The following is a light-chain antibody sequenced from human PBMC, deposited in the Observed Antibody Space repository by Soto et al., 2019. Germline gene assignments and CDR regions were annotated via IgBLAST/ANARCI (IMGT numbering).Light chain of an antibody. CDR1: SNDVGAYNY. Sequence: QSALTQPLSVSGSPGQSVTISCTGTSNDVGAYNYVSWYQQHPGKAPKLMIYDVNERPSGVPDRFSGSKSGNTASLTISGLQAEDGADYSCSSYAGSQTYVFGNGKKLTVL. CDR3: SSYAGSQTYV. V-gene: IGLV2-11*01. CDR2: DVN. J-gene: IGLJ1*01.